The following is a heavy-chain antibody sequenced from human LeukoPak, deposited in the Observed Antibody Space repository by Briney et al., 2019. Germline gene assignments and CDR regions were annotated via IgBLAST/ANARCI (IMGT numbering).Heavy chain of an antibody. D-gene: IGHD5-24*01. CDR3: ARVRGEMATTLSYYFDY. J-gene: IGHJ4*02. CDR1: GFTFSSYW. CDR2: IKQDGSEK. V-gene: IGHV3-7*03. Sequence: GGSLRLSCAASGFTFSSYWMSWVRQAPGKGLEWVANIKQDGSEKYYVDSVKGRFTISRNNAKNSLYLQMNSLRAEDTAVYYCARVRGEMATTLSYYFDYWGQGTLVTVSS.